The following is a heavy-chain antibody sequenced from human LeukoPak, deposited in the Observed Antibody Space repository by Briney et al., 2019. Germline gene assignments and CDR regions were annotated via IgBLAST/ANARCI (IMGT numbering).Heavy chain of an antibody. Sequence: GGSLRLSCAASGFTFSDYYMSWLRQAPGKGLEGVSYISSSGSTIYYADSVKGRFTISRDNAKNSLYLQMNSLRAEDTAVYYCATIKKGLAVAGPFDYWGQGTLVTVSS. CDR1: GFTFSDYY. V-gene: IGHV3-11*04. J-gene: IGHJ4*02. CDR2: ISSSGSTI. CDR3: ATIKKGLAVAGPFDY. D-gene: IGHD6-19*01.